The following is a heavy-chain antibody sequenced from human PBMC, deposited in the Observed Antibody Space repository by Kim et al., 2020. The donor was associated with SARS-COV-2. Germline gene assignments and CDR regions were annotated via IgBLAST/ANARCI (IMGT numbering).Heavy chain of an antibody. J-gene: IGHJ4*02. Sequence: VKGRFTISRDNAKNSLYLQMNSLRAEDTAVYYCATQDIVVVPAAIRSDYWGQGTLVTVSS. D-gene: IGHD2-2*02. CDR3: ATQDIVVVPAAIRSDY. V-gene: IGHV3-21*01.